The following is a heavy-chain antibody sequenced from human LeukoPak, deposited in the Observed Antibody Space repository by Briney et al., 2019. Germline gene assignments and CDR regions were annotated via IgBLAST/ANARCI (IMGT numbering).Heavy chain of an antibody. CDR3: ARDKGFFRILDV. J-gene: IGHJ6*02. D-gene: IGHD2-15*01. Sequence: TGGSLRLSCAASGFTFSSYSMNWVRQAPGKGLEWVSSISSSSSYIYYADSVKGRFTISRDNAKNSLYLQMNSLRAEDTAVYYCARDKGFFRILDVWGQGTTVTVSS. CDR1: GFTFSSYS. CDR2: ISSSSSYI. V-gene: IGHV3-21*01.